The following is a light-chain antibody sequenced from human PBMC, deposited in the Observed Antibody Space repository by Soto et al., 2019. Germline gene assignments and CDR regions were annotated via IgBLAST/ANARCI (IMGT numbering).Light chain of an antibody. Sequence: EIVLTQSPGTLSLSPGERATLSCRASQSVSSSYLAWYQQKPGQAPRLLIYDASSRATGIPDRFSGSGSGTDFTLTISRLEPEDFAVYYCQQYGTSPPLTFGRLTKV. J-gene: IGKJ4*01. CDR2: DAS. V-gene: IGKV3-20*01. CDR1: QSVSSSY. CDR3: QQYGTSPPLT.